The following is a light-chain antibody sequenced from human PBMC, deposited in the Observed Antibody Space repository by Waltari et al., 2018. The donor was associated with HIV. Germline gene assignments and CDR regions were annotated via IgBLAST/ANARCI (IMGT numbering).Light chain of an antibody. V-gene: IGKV3-15*01. J-gene: IGKJ1*01. CDR1: QGVSIH. CDR2: GAS. CDR3: QQYNDWPWT. Sequence: LVMTQSPGTLSLSPGERATLSCRASQGVSIHVAWLHQKAGQAPRLLIYGASIRATDFPARFSGTGSGTDFTLTISGLQSEDSAIYYCQQYNDWPWTFGPGTQVEIQ.